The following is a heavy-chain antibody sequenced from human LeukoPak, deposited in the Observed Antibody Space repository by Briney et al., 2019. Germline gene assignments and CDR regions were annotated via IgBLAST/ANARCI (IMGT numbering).Heavy chain of an antibody. D-gene: IGHD5-18*01. CDR3: AKDRSEDTAFDY. Sequence: PGGSLRLSCEASGFTFNSYAMSWVRQAPGKGLEWASAISGSGGTTYYADSVKGRFTISRDNSKNTLYLQMNSLRVEDTAVYYCAKDRSEDTAFDYWGQGTLVTVSS. V-gene: IGHV3-23*01. CDR2: ISGSGGTT. CDR1: GFTFNSYA. J-gene: IGHJ4*02.